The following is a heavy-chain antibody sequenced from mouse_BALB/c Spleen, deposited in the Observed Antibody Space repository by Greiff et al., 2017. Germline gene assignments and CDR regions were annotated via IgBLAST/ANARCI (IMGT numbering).Heavy chain of an antibody. J-gene: IGHJ1*01. CDR1: GYTFTSYW. CDR3: TRSKRIDGYCGCFDV. CDR2: IYPGSGRT. Sequence: LQQPGSELVRPGASVKLSCKASGYTFTSYWMHWVKQRHGQGLEWIGKIYPGSGRTNYDEKFKSKGTLTVDTSSSTAYMHLSSLTSEDSAVYYCTRSKRIDGYCGCFDVWGAGTTVTVSS. D-gene: IGHD2-3*01. V-gene: IGHV1S22*01.